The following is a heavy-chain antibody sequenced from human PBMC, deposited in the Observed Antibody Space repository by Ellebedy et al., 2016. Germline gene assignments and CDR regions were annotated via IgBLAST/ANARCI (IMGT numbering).Heavy chain of an antibody. CDR2: IYYSGST. J-gene: IGHJ4*02. CDR3: AREGIVGATIGY. V-gene: IGHV4-31*03. CDR1: GGSISSGGYY. Sequence: LRLXCTVSGGSISSGGYYWSWIRQHPGKGLEWIGYIYYSGSTNYNPSLKSRVTMSVDTSKNQFSLKLSSVTAADTAVYYCAREGIVGATIGYWGQGTLVTVSS. D-gene: IGHD1-26*01.